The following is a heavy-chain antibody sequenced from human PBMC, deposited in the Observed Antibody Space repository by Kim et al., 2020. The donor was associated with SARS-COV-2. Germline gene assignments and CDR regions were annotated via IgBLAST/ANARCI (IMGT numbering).Heavy chain of an antibody. J-gene: IGHJ6*02. CDR2: ISYDGSNK. CDR3: VVAATDYYYYGMDV. Sequence: GGSLRLSCAASGFTFSSYAMHWVRQAPGKGLEWVAVISYDGSNKYYADSVKGRFTISRDNSKNTLYLQMNSLRAEDTAVYYSVVAATDYYYYGMDVWGQGTTVTVSS. D-gene: IGHD2-15*01. CDR1: GFTFSSYA. V-gene: IGHV3-30*04.